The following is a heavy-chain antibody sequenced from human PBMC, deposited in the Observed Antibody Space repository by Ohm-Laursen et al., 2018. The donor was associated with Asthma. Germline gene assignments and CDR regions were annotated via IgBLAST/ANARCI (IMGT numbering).Heavy chain of an antibody. CDR3: ARDRIAAAGVSFYYYGMDV. Sequence: SDTLSLTCVVSGGSISSSNWWRWVRQPPGKGLEWIGEIYHSGSTNYNPSHKSGVTISVDKSKNQFSLKLRSVTAADTAVYYCARDRIAAAGVSFYYYGMDVWGQGTTVTVSS. CDR1: GGSISSSNW. D-gene: IGHD6-13*01. J-gene: IGHJ6*02. CDR2: IYHSGST. V-gene: IGHV4-4*02.